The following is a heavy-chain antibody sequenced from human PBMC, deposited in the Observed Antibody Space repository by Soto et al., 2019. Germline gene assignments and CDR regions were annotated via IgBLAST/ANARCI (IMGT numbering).Heavy chain of an antibody. Sequence: LRLSCAASGFTFATYPMTWVRQAPGKGLEWVSGFSGSGGSTYYADSVKGRFTISRDNSKNTLFLQMNSLSAEDTAVYYCAKGYSIGWSYFDSWGQGTLVTVSS. CDR1: GFTFATYP. D-gene: IGHD6-19*01. J-gene: IGHJ4*02. CDR3: AKGYSIGWSYFDS. CDR2: FSGSGGST. V-gene: IGHV3-23*01.